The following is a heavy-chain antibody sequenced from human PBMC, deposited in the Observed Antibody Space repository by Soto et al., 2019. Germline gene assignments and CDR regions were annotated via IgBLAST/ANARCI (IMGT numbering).Heavy chain of an antibody. J-gene: IGHJ4*02. CDR1: GFTFSSYA. CDR2: ISGSGGTT. D-gene: IGHD2-2*01. V-gene: IGHV3-23*01. CDR3: AKRLSHCSSTSCFDY. Sequence: PGGSLRLSCAASGFTFSSYAMSWVRQAPGKGLEWVSAISGSGGTTNFSDSVKGRFSISRDISKNTLYLQMNSLRAEDTAVYYCAKRLSHCSSTSCFDYWGQGTLVTVSS.